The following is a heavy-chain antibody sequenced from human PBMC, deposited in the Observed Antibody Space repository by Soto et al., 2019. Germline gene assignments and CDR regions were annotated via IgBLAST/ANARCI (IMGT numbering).Heavy chain of an antibody. V-gene: IGHV3-33*01. D-gene: IGHD3-10*01. CDR2: IWYDGSNK. CDR3: ARDRSYYYGSGSYGVYYGMDV. Sequence: TGGSLRLSCAASGFTFSSYGMHWVRQAPGKGLEWVAVIWYDGSNKYYADSVKGRFTISRDNSKNTLYLQMNSLRAEDTAVYYCARDRSYYYGSGSYGVYYGMDVWGQGTTVTVSS. CDR1: GFTFSSYG. J-gene: IGHJ6*02.